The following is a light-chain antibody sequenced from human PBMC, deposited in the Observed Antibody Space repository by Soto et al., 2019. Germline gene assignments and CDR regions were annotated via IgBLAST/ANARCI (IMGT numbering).Light chain of an antibody. CDR1: SSDVSGYNY. CDR2: DIS. J-gene: IGLJ1*01. V-gene: IGLV2-14*01. Sequence: QSALTQPASVSGSPGQSITISCTGTSSDVSGYNYVSWYQQHPGKAPKLMIYDISNRPSGVSNRFSGSKSGNTASQTISGLQAEDEADYYCSSYTSSSTLLYVFGTGTKLNVL. CDR3: SSYTSSSTLLYV.